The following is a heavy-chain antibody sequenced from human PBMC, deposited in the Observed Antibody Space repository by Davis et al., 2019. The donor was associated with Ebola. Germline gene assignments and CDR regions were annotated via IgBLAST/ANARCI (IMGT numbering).Heavy chain of an antibody. J-gene: IGHJ4*02. D-gene: IGHD6-13*01. CDR3: ARGRGRPVYSSSWTSFDY. CDR2: ISSSGSTI. Sequence: GESLKISCAASGFTFSDYYMSWIRQAPGKGLEWVSYISSSGSTIYYADSVKGRFTISRDNAKNSLYLQMNSLRAEDTAVYYCARGRGRPVYSSSWTSFDYWGQGTLVTVSS. CDR1: GFTFSDYY. V-gene: IGHV3-11*04.